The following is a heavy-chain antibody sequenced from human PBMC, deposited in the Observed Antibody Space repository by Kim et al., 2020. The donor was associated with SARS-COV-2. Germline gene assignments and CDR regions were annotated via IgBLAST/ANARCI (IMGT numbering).Heavy chain of an antibody. CDR2: ISWDGGST. CDR1: GFTFDDYT. CDR3: AKDFRRAQYYYYYGMDV. V-gene: IGHV3-43*01. J-gene: IGHJ6*02. Sequence: GGSLRLSCAASGFTFDDYTMHWVRQAPGKGLEWVSLISWDGGSTYYADSVKGRFTISRDNSKNSLYLQMNSLRTEDTALYYCAKDFRRAQYYYYYGMDVWGQGTTVTVSS.